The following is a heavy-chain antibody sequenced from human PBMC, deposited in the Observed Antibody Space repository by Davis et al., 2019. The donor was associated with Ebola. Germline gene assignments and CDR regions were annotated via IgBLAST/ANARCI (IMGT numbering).Heavy chain of an antibody. CDR2: MNPNSGNT. CDR3: ARDQEGWGTADFDY. V-gene: IGHV1-8*01. D-gene: IGHD3-16*01. J-gene: IGHJ4*02. Sequence: ASVKVSCKASGYTFTSYDINWVRQATGQGLEWMGWMNPNSGNTGYAQKFQGRVTMTRDTSISTAYMELSRLRSDDTAVYYCARDQEGWGTADFDYWGQGTLVTVSS. CDR1: GYTFTSYD.